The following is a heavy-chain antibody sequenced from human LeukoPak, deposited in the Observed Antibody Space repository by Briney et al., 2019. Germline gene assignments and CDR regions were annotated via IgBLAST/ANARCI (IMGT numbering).Heavy chain of an antibody. CDR2: ISSTSSVI. D-gene: IGHD3-22*01. Sequence: GGSLRLSCAASGFTFSSYSMNWVRQAPGKGLEWVSYISSTSSVIYYADSVKGRFTISRDNSKNTLYLQMNSLRAEDTAVYYCAREYDSSGYYYTSWGQGTLVTVSS. CDR1: GFTFSSYS. V-gene: IGHV3-48*01. CDR3: AREYDSSGYYYTS. J-gene: IGHJ5*02.